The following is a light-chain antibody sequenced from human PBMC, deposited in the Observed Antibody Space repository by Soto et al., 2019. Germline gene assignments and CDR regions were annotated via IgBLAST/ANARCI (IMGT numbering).Light chain of an antibody. Sequence: DIQLTQSPSFLSASVGDRVTITCRASQGISSYLAWYQQKPGKAPKLLIYAASTLQSGVPSRFSGSGPGTEFTLTISRLQPEDFATYYCQQLNSYPITFGQGTRLEIK. CDR2: AAS. CDR1: QGISSY. CDR3: QQLNSYPIT. V-gene: IGKV1-9*01. J-gene: IGKJ5*01.